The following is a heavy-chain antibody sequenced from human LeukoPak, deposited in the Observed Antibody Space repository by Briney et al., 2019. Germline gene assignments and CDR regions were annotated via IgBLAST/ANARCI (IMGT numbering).Heavy chain of an antibody. CDR3: ARDLHYYVAMDV. Sequence: PGGSLRLSCAASGFILSSNDMHWVRQTTGKRLEWVAIVGTAGDSYYADSVKGRFAIPRDNSKNTLFLQLNSLRAEDTALYYCARDLHYYVAMDVWGQGTTVTVSS. D-gene: IGHD3-10*02. CDR1: GFILSSND. V-gene: IGHV3-13*01. CDR2: VGTAGDS. J-gene: IGHJ6*02.